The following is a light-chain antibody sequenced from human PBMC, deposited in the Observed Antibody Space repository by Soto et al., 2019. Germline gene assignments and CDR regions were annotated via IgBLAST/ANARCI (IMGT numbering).Light chain of an antibody. J-gene: IGKJ5*01. CDR1: QSVSNN. Sequence: EIVMTQSPATLSVYPRERATLSCRASQSVSNNLAWYQQRPGQAPSLLIYGASTRATGIPARFSGSGSGTEFTLTISSLQSEDFAVYYCQQYSKWPPITFGQGTRLEIK. CDR2: GAS. CDR3: QQYSKWPPIT. V-gene: IGKV3-15*01.